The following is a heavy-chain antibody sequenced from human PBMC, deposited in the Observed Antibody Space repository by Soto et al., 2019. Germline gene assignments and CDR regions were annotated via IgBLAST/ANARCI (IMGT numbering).Heavy chain of an antibody. CDR3: AGGRLVEYSSSYWFDP. CDR2: IIAYNGNA. D-gene: IGHD6-6*01. V-gene: IGHV1-18*01. Sequence: ASVKVSCKSSGYTFTSYGISWVRQAPGQGLEWMGWIIAYNGNANYAQKFQGRVTITADESTSTAYIELSSLRSEDTAVYYCAGGRLVEYSSSYWFDPWGQGTLVTVSS. CDR1: GYTFTSYG. J-gene: IGHJ5*02.